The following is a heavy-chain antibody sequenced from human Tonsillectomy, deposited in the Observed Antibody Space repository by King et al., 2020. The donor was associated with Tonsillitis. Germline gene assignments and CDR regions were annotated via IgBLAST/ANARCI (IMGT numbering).Heavy chain of an antibody. CDR1: GFTFRSYK. J-gene: IGHJ4*02. CDR2: ISPSSTTI. D-gene: IGHD5-12*01. CDR3: ARDGWM. Sequence: VQLVESGGGLVQPGESLRLSCEGSGFTFRSYKFNWVRQAPGKGLEWIAYISPSSTTIQYADSVKGRFTISRDDAKNSVFLQMNSLRAEDTAVYYCARDGWMGGQGTLVTVAS. V-gene: IGHV3-48*01.